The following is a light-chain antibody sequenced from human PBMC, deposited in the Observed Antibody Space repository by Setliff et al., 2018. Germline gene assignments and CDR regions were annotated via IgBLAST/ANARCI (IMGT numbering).Light chain of an antibody. CDR1: SSNIGSHY. J-gene: IGLJ1*01. Sequence: QSALTQPPSASGTPGQTITISCSGSSSNIGSHYVYWYQLLPGTAPKLLIYNNDRWPSGYPGRFSGSKSGTSASLAISGLHYEDEADYYCQSYDSSLSAYVFGTGTKVTVL. V-gene: IGLV1-47*01. CDR3: QSYDSSLSAYV. CDR2: NND.